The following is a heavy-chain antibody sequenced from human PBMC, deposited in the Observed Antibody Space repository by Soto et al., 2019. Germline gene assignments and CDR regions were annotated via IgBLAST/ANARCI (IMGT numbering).Heavy chain of an antibody. CDR3: ARGSSSSITNYYYYYYMDV. CDR2: IYPGDSDT. CDR1: GYSFTSYW. V-gene: IGHV5-51*01. J-gene: IGHJ6*03. D-gene: IGHD6-6*01. Sequence: GESLKISCKGSGYSFTSYWIGWVRQMPGKGLEWMGIIYPGDSDTRYSPSFQGQVTISADKSISTAYLQWSSLKASDTAMYYCARGSSSSITNYYYYYYMDVWGKGTTVTVSS.